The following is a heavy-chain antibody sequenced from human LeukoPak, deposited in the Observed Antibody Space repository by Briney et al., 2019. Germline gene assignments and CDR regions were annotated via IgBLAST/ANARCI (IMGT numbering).Heavy chain of an antibody. CDR3: ARGIAVAANYFDY. D-gene: IGHD6-19*01. CDR2: ISSSSSYI. Sequence: PGGSLRLSCAASGFTVSSNYMSWVRQAPGKGLEWVSSISSSSSYIYYADSVKGRFTISRDNAKNSLYLQMNSLRAEDTAVYYCARGIAVAANYFDYWGQGTPVTVSS. V-gene: IGHV3-21*01. CDR1: GFTVSSNY. J-gene: IGHJ4*02.